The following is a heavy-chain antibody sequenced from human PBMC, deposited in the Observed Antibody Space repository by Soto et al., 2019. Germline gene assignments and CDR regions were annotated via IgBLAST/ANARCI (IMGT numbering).Heavy chain of an antibody. D-gene: IGHD6-13*01. CDR1: GYDFTAYD. V-gene: IGHV1-8*02. Sequence: GASVKVSCKASGYDFTAYDINWVRQASGQGLEWMGWMNPINGATGFAQRFQGGVSMTRNTATDTAYLDLTGLRSDDTAVYYCGRGPSPRAPAGGTPYYFAMDVWGQGTTVTVSS. CDR3: GRGPSPRAPAGGTPYYFAMDV. J-gene: IGHJ6*02. CDR2: MNPINGAT.